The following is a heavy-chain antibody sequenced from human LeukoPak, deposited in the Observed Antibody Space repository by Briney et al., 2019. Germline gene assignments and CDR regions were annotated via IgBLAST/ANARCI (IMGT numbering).Heavy chain of an antibody. J-gene: IGHJ4*02. CDR3: ARGTGLSPTCFDY. D-gene: IGHD1-1*01. V-gene: IGHV3-33*01. Sequence: GRSLRLSCSASGFTFRTYGMHWVRQAPGKGLEWVAVIWYDGNNKYYADSVKGRFSISRDNSKNTLYLQMNSLRAEDTAVYYCARGTGLSPTCFDYGGQGTLVSVSS. CDR2: IWYDGNNK. CDR1: GFTFRTYG.